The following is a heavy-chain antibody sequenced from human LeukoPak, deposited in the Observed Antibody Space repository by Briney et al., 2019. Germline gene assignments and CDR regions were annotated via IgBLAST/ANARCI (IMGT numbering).Heavy chain of an antibody. J-gene: IGHJ4*02. D-gene: IGHD6-19*01. CDR3: ASSDSSGWVRYFDY. CDR1: GGSISSSSYY. CDR2: IYYSGST. V-gene: IGHV4-39*07. Sequence: SETLSLTCTVSGGSISSSSYYWGWIRQPPGKGLEWIGSIYYSGSTNYNPSLKSRVTISVDTSKNQFSLKLSSVTAADTAVYYCASSDSSGWVRYFDYWGQGTLVTVSS.